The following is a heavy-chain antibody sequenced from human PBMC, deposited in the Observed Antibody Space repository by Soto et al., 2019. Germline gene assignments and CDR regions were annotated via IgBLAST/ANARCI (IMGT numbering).Heavy chain of an antibody. CDR2: EYSDST. D-gene: IGHD3-16*01. CDR3: ATYRRGVGGRGN. CDR1: GGSVSSHH. Sequence: QVQLQESGPGLVKPSETLSLTCTVSGGSVSSHHLTWIRQPPGKGLVWIGEYSDSTSYSPSLKSRSTISADTPKNQFSLKLSSVTATDTAVYYCATYRRGVGGRGNWGQGTLVTVSS. J-gene: IGHJ4*02. V-gene: IGHV4-59*02.